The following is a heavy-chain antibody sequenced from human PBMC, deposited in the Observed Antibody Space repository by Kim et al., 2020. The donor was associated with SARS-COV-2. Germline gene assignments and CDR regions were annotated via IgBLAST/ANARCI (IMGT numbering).Heavy chain of an antibody. V-gene: IGHV4-39*01. J-gene: IGHJ5*02. D-gene: IGHD3-3*01. Sequence: SETLSLTCTVSGGSISSSSYYWGWIRQPPGKGLEWIGSIYYSGSTYYNPSLKSRVTISVDTSKNQFSLKVSSVTAADTAVYYCARFLYDFWSGYYPNNWFDPWGQGTLVTVSS. CDR3: ARFLYDFWSGYYPNNWFDP. CDR2: IYYSGST. CDR1: GGSISSSSYY.